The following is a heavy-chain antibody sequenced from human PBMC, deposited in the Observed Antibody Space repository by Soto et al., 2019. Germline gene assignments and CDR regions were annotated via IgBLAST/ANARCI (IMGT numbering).Heavy chain of an antibody. CDR3: AKDLWDIVVVPAALKGGWFDP. CDR1: GFTFSSYS. J-gene: IGHJ5*02. V-gene: IGHV3-23*01. CDR2: ISGSGGST. Sequence: PGGSLRLSCAASGFTFSSYSMSWVRQAPGKGLEWVSAISGSGGSTYYADSVKGRFTISRDNSENTLYLQMNSLRAEDTAVYYCAKDLWDIVVVPAALKGGWFDPWGQGTLVTVSS. D-gene: IGHD2-2*01.